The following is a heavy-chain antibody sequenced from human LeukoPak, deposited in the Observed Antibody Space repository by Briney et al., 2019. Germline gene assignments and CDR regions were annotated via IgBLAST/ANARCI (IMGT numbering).Heavy chain of an antibody. CDR2: ISRSSSYI. D-gene: IGHD1-14*01. V-gene: IGHV3-21*01. Sequence: GGSLRLSCAASGFTFSSYSMNWVRQAPGKGLEWVSSISRSSSYIYYADSVKGRFTISRDNAKNSLYLQMNSLRAEDTAVYYCARGPQPGLDYWGQGTLVTVSS. CDR1: GFTFSSYS. J-gene: IGHJ4*02. CDR3: ARGPQPGLDY.